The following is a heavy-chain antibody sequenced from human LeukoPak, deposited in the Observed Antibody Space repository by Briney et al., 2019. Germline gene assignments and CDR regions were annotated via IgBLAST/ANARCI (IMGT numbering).Heavy chain of an antibody. Sequence: GGSLRLSCAASGFTFSSYAMSWVRQAPGKGLEWVSAISGSGGNTYYADSVKGRFTISRDNSKNTLYLQRISLKAKDTDLYYCAKSPGLREEFDYWGQGTLVTVSS. CDR1: GFTFSSYA. CDR2: ISGSGGNT. D-gene: IGHD5-12*01. V-gene: IGHV3-23*01. J-gene: IGHJ4*02. CDR3: AKSPGLREEFDY.